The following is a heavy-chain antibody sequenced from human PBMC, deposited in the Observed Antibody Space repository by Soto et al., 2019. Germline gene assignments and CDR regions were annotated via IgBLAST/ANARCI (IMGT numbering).Heavy chain of an antibody. CDR2: IYHSGTI. CDR3: ARHIGVTGTRGFDY. V-gene: IGHV4-4*02. D-gene: IGHD6-19*01. J-gene: IGHJ4*02. CDR1: GASISERNW. Sequence: QVQLQESGPGLVKPSGTLSLTCAVSGASISERNWWSWVSQPPGKGLEWMGEIYHSGTINYNSSLNSRVNISLDRPMNQISLPMSSVTAADSDVYYCARHIGVTGTRGFDYWGQGALVTVSS.